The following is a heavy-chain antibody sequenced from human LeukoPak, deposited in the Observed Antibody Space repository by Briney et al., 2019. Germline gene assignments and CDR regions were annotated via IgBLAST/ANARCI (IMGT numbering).Heavy chain of an antibody. Sequence: PGGSLRLSCAASGFTFSIYWTHWVRHAPGKGLVWVSSIYTSEIVTRYADSVKGRFTIPRDNAKNMLFLQMDSLRDEDTAVYYCAKVPYCSSTSCPQYFDYWGQGTLVTVSS. V-gene: IGHV3-74*01. CDR2: IYTSEIVT. CDR3: AKVPYCSSTSCPQYFDY. CDR1: GFTFSIYW. D-gene: IGHD2-2*01. J-gene: IGHJ4*02.